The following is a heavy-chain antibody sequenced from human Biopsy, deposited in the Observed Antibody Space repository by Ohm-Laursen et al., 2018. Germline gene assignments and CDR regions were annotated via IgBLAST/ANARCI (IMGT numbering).Heavy chain of an antibody. Sequence: SVKVSCKASGDSFTSYAIGWVRQAPGQGLEWMGGIIPIPNVATYAQKFQGRITITADESTSTAYMELTSLTSDDTAVYFCAREAIGYQLPCDDWGQGTLVTVSS. CDR3: AREAIGYQLPCDD. CDR1: GDSFTSYA. V-gene: IGHV1-69*10. J-gene: IGHJ4*02. D-gene: IGHD2-2*01. CDR2: IIPIPNVA.